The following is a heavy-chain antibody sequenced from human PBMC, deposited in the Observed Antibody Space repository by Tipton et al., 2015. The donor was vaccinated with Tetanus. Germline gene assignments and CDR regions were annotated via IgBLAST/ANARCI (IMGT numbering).Heavy chain of an antibody. CDR3: ARQCVVPAAENDYGDNAFDS. CDR1: GGSISSSTYY. CDR2: IYYSGNT. V-gene: IGHV4-39*01. Sequence: LRLSYTVSGGSISSSTYYWGWIRQPPGKGLEWIGSIYYSGNTYYNPALKSRVTISVDTSKNQFSLKLSSVTAADTAVYYCARQCVVPAAENDYGDNAFDSWGQGTLVTVSS. J-gene: IGHJ4*02. D-gene: IGHD2-2*01.